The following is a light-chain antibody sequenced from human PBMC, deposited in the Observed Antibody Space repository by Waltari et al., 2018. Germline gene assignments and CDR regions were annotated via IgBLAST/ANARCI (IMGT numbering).Light chain of an antibody. J-gene: IGLJ2*01. CDR1: SSNIGNDY. V-gene: IGLV1-51*02. CDR3: GTWDTSLSALI. Sequence: QSVLTQPPSVSAAPGQKVTISCSGSSSNIGNDYVSWYQQLPGTAPKLFIYENNKRPSGIPDRVSGSQSGTSATLGITGLQTGDEADYYCGTWDTSLSALIFGGGTKLTVL. CDR2: ENN.